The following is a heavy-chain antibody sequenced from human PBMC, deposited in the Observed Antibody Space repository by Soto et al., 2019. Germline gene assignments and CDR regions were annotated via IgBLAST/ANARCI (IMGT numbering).Heavy chain of an antibody. D-gene: IGHD4-17*01. J-gene: IGHJ6*02. Sequence: PSETLSLTCTVSGGSISSGNFYWSWVRQPPGKGLEWIGYIYYSGSTYYNPSLKSRVTMSIDRSKNQFSLKLSSVTAADTAVYYCARGSLHYEVDDYYYDMDVWGQGTTVTVSS. V-gene: IGHV4-30-4*01. CDR1: GGSISSGNFY. CDR2: IYYSGST. CDR3: ARGSLHYEVDDYYYDMDV.